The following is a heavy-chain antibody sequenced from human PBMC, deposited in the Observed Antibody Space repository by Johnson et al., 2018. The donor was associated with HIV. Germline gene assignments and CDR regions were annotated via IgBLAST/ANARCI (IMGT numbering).Heavy chain of an antibody. Sequence: QVQLVESGGGVVQPGRSLRLSCAASGFTFSSYAMHWVRQAPDKGLEWLALISYDGYNKYYADSVKGRFTISRDNSQNTLYLEMNSLRVEDTAVYYCAKVVTASSSWQDDAFDIWGQGTMVTASS. D-gene: IGHD6-13*01. CDR1: GFTFSSYA. V-gene: IGHV3-30-3*01. CDR2: ISYDGYNK. CDR3: AKVVTASSSWQDDAFDI. J-gene: IGHJ3*02.